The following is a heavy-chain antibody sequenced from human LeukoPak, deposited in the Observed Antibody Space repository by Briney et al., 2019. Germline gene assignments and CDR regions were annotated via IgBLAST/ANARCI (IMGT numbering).Heavy chain of an antibody. CDR3: AKARDYDFWSGFDY. D-gene: IGHD3-3*01. V-gene: IGHV3-74*01. CDR2: INTDGSST. CDR1: GFTFSSYW. Sequence: GGSLRLSCAASGFTFSSYWMHWVRQAPGKGLVWVSRINTDGSSTSYADSVKGRFTISGDNAKNTLYLQMNSLRAEDMALYYCAKARDYDFWSGFDYWGQGTLVTVSS. J-gene: IGHJ4*02.